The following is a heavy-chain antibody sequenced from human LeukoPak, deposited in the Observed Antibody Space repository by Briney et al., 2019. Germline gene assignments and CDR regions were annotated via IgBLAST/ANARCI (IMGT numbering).Heavy chain of an antibody. J-gene: IGHJ4*02. V-gene: IGHV3-33*01. D-gene: IGHD3-10*01. CDR2: IWYDGSKK. Sequence: GGSLRLSCAASGFTFSSYGMHWVRQAPGKGLEWVAVIWYDGSKKYYADSVKGRFTISRDNSKNTLDLQMNSLRAEDTAVYYCARDLSPVVRASPMGYWGQGTLVTVSS. CDR3: ARDLSPVVRASPMGY. CDR1: GFTFSSYG.